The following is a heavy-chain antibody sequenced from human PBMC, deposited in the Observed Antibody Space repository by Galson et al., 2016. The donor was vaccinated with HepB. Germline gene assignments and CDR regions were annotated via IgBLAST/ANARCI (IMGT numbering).Heavy chain of an antibody. V-gene: IGHV3-23*01. D-gene: IGHD3-9*01. CDR3: AKARDFDILTGYYDEYFDY. CDR2: ISGNGGKT. J-gene: IGHJ4*02. CDR1: GFTFRDYA. Sequence: SLRLSCAVTGFTFRDYAMTWVRQAPGKGLEWVSGISGNGGKTHYADSVKGRFTISRDNSKNTVYIRMNSLRAEDTAVYYCAKARDFDILTGYYDEYFDYWGQGTRVTVAS.